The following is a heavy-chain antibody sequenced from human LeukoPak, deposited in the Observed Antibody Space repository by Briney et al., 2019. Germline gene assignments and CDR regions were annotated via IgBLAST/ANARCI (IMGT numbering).Heavy chain of an antibody. J-gene: IGHJ4*02. V-gene: IGHV4-61*01. CDR1: GGSVSSGSYY. CDR3: ARVTIFGVVIGY. Sequence: SETLSLTCTVSGGSVSSGSYYWSWIRQPPGKGLEWIGYIYYSGSTNYNPSLKSRVTISVDTSKNQFSLKLSSVTAADTGVYYCARVTIFGVVIGYWGQGTLVTVSS. D-gene: IGHD3-3*01. CDR2: IYYSGST.